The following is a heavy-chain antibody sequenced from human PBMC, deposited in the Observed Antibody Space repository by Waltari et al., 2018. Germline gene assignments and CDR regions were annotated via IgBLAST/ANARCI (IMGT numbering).Heavy chain of an antibody. V-gene: IGHV4-59*01. J-gene: IGHJ4*02. CDR3: ARWTTVRGTRGLDY. Sequence: QVQLQESGPGLVKPSETLSLTCTVSGGSISGYYWSWIRQPPGKGLDYLGYIYYTGSPKYNPSLEGRVTISLDTSKNQFSLMLTSVTAADTAVYYCARWTTVRGTRGLDYWGQGTLVTVSS. D-gene: IGHD4-17*01. CDR2: IYYTGSP. CDR1: GGSISGYY.